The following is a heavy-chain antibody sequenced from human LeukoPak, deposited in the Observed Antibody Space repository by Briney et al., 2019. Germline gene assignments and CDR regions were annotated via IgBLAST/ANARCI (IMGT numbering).Heavy chain of an antibody. CDR2: ISGGGGST. CDR3: AKRSYYYDSSGPSDY. V-gene: IGHV3-23*01. D-gene: IGHD3-22*01. CDR1: GFTFGRHW. Sequence: GGSLRLSCRAFGFTFGRHWMSWVRQAPGKGLEWVSAISGGGGSTYYADSVKGRFTISRDNSNNTLYLQMNSLRAEDTAVYYCAKRSYYYDSSGPSDYWGQGTLVTVSS. J-gene: IGHJ4*02.